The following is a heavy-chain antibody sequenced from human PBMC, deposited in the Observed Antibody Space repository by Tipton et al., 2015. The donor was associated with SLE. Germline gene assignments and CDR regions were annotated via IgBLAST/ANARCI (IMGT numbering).Heavy chain of an antibody. V-gene: IGHV1-18*01. CDR3: ARDRGEQWLIVGDYFDH. J-gene: IGHJ4*02. D-gene: IGHD6-19*01. CDR1: GYTFTSYG. CDR2: INAYNGQT. Sequence: QVQLVQSGAEVKKPGASVKVSCKASGYTFTSYGFSWVRQAPGQGFEWMGWINAYNGQTNYAQNFRGRVTMTTDTSTGTAYMELRSLTSDDTAFYYCARDRGEQWLIVGDYFDHWGQGTLVTVSS.